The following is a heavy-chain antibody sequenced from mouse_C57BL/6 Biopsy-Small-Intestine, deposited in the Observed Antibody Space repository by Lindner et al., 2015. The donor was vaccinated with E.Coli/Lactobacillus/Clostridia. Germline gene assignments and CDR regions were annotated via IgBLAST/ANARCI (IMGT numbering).Heavy chain of an antibody. Sequence: IYPRSGNTYYNEKFKGKATLTADKSSSTAYMELRSLTSEDSAVYFCARHYGSSYVAMDYWGQGTSVTVSS. CDR3: ARHYGSSYVAMDY. D-gene: IGHD1-1*01. V-gene: IGHV1-81*01. CDR2: IYPRSGNT. J-gene: IGHJ4*01.